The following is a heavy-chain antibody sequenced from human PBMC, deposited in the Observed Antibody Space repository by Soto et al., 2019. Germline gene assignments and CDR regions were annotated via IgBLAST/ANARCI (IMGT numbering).Heavy chain of an antibody. Sequence: VASVKVSFKASGYTFTDYYCHWVRQAPGQGLEWMGWVNPNSGGTNYAQKFQGRVTMTRDTSISTVYMELSRLRSDDTAVYYCARVPSNSAFDYWGQGTLVTVSS. V-gene: IGHV1-2*02. J-gene: IGHJ4*02. CDR1: GYTFTDYY. CDR2: VNPNSGGT. CDR3: ARVPSNSAFDY. D-gene: IGHD6-6*01.